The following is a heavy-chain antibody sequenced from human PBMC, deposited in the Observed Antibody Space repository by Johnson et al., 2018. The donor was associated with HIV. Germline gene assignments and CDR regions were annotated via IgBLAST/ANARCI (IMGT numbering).Heavy chain of an antibody. D-gene: IGHD3-10*01. CDR3: AKDYGWFGEFVDAFDI. Sequence: VQLVESGGGVVQPGGSLRLSCAASGFTFSSYGMHWVRQAPGKGLEWVAFIRYDGSNKYYADSVKGRFTISRDNSKNTLYLQMNSLRAEETAGYYCAKDYGWFGEFVDAFDIWGQGTMVTVSS. V-gene: IGHV3-30*02. CDR2: IRYDGSNK. CDR1: GFTFSSYG. J-gene: IGHJ3*02.